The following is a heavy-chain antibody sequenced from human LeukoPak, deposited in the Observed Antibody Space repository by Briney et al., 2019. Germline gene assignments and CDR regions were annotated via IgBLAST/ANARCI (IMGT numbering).Heavy chain of an antibody. CDR3: VRSHYFAGSGYYYDY. CDR1: GFTFRSYW. Sequence: GSLRLSCAAAGFTFRSYWMHSVRQARGKWLVWVSRIDPDGSNANYADSVKGRFTISRDNAKHTVDLHMISLRDEDTSVYYCVRSHYFAGSGYYYDYWGQGTLVTVSS. V-gene: IGHV3-74*01. D-gene: IGHD3-22*01. CDR2: IDPDGSNA. J-gene: IGHJ4*02.